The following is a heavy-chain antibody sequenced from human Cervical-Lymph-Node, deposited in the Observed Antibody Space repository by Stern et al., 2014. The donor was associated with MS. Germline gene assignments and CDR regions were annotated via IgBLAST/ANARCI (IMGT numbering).Heavy chain of an antibody. CDR3: VRCNNVCNKGNGMDV. D-gene: IGHD2-8*01. CDR1: GFTLGPYS. CDR2: LSSGSDYI. Sequence: EVQLVESGGGLVKPGGSLSLSCAASGFTLGPYSMSWVRQAPGKGLEWVSSLSSGSDYIYYADSVKGRFTISRDNAKNSLYLQTNSLRAEDTAVYYCVRCNNVCNKGNGMDVWGQGTTVTVSS. V-gene: IGHV3-21*01. J-gene: IGHJ6*02.